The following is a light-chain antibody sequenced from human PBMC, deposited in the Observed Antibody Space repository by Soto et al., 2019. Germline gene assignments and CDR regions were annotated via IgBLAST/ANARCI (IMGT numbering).Light chain of an antibody. CDR1: QSVSSN. V-gene: IGKV3-15*01. J-gene: IGKJ4*01. CDR3: QQYNNWPLT. CDR2: GAS. Sequence: EIVMTQSPATLSVSPGERATLSCRASQSVSSNLAWYQQKPGQAPRLLIYGASTRATGIPARFSGSGSGTVFTLTISSLQSEDFAVYYCQQYNNWPLTSGGGTKVDIK.